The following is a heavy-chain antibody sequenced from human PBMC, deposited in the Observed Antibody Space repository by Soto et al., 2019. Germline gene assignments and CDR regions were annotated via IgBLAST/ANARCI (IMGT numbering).Heavy chain of an antibody. J-gene: IGHJ4*02. V-gene: IGHV3-15*01. CDR1: GFTFSNAW. CDR2: ITSKTDGGTT. Sequence: GGSLCLSCAASGFTFSNAWMSWVRQDPGKGLEWVGRITSKTDGGTTDYAAPVKGSFTISRDDSKNMRYLQMNSRKSEDTAVYCCSTDGRSPHTAMVTANDDWCQGTLVTVSS. CDR3: STDGRSPHTAMVTANDD. D-gene: IGHD5-18*01.